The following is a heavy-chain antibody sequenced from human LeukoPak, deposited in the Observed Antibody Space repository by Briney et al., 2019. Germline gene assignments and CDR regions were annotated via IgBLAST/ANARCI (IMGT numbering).Heavy chain of an antibody. D-gene: IGHD3-9*01. CDR2: INHSGST. Sequence: SETLSLTCAVYGGSFSGYYWSWIRQPPGKGLEWIGEINHSGSTNYNPSLKGRVTISVDTSKNQFSLKLSSVTAADTAVYYCAKDLYLTGYSFDYWGQGTLVTVSS. J-gene: IGHJ4*02. CDR1: GGSFSGYY. CDR3: AKDLYLTGYSFDY. V-gene: IGHV4-34*01.